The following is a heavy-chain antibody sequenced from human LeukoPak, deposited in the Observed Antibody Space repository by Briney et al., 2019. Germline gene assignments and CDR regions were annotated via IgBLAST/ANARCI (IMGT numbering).Heavy chain of an antibody. CDR1: GFTFSGST. Sequence: GGSLRLSCAASGFTFSGSTMHWVRQASGKGLEWVGRIRTIVNSYATAYAASVKGRFTISRDDSKNTAYLQMNSLKTEDTAVYYCTRSAGGTFDYWGQGTLVTVSS. D-gene: IGHD1-26*01. CDR2: IRTIVNSYAT. CDR3: TRSAGGTFDY. J-gene: IGHJ4*02. V-gene: IGHV3-73*01.